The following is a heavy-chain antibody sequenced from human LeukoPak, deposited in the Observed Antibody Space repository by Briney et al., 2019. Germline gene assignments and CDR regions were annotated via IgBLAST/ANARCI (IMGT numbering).Heavy chain of an antibody. V-gene: IGHV1-69*13. CDR1: GGTFGSYA. CDR3: ATATRYFDWLLPLDY. CDR2: IIPIFGTA. D-gene: IGHD3-9*01. J-gene: IGHJ4*02. Sequence: SVKVSCKASGGTFGSYAISWVRQAPGQGLEWMGGIIPIFGTANYAQKFQGRVTITADESTSTAYMELSSLRSEDTAVYYCATATRYFDWLLPLDYWGQGTLVTVSS.